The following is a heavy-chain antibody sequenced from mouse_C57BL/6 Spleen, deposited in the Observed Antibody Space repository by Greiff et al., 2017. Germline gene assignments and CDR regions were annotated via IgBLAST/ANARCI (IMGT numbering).Heavy chain of an antibody. CDR2: ISGGGGNT. D-gene: IGHD2-2*01. Sequence: EVQLVESGGGLVKPGGSLKLSCAASGFTFSSYTMSWVRQTPEKRLEWVATISGGGGNTYYPDSVKGRFTISRDNAKNTLYLQMSSLRSEDTALYYCARHMVKYFDVWGTGTTVTVSS. CDR3: ARHMVKYFDV. J-gene: IGHJ1*03. CDR1: GFTFSSYT. V-gene: IGHV5-9*01.